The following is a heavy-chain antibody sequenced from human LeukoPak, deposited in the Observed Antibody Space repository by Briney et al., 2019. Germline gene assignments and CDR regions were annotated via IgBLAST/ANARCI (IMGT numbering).Heavy chain of an antibody. J-gene: IGHJ6*03. CDR1: GFTFSSYW. V-gene: IGHV3-7*01. Sequence: GGSLRLSCAASGFTFSSYWMSWVRQAPGKGLEWVANIKQDGSEKYYVDSVKGRFTISRDNAKNSLYLQMNSLRAEDTAVYYCARDPYSGNYGTYYYYYMDVWGKGTTVTISS. CDR2: IKQDGSEK. D-gene: IGHD1-26*01. CDR3: ARDPYSGNYGTYYYYYMDV.